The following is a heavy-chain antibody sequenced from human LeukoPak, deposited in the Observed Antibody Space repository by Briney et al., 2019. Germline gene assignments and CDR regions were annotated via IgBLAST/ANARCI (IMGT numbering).Heavy chain of an antibody. CDR1: GFTFDDYA. CDR3: ARGMGGYSYGYFYYYGMDV. V-gene: IGHV3-9*01. D-gene: IGHD5-18*01. CDR2: ISWNSGSI. J-gene: IGHJ6*02. Sequence: GRPLRLSCAASGFTFDDYAMHWVRQAPGKGLEWVSGISWNSGSIGYADSVKGRFTISRDNAKNSLYLQMNSLRAEDTAVYYCARGMGGYSYGYFYYYGMDVWGQGTTVTVSS.